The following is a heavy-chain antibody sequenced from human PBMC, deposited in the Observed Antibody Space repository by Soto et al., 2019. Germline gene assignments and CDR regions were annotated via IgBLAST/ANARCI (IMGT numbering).Heavy chain of an antibody. J-gene: IGHJ4*02. V-gene: IGHV1-69*13. CDR2: IIPIFGTA. Sequence: SVKVSCKASGDTFSSYAISWVRQAPGQGLEWMGGIIPIFGTANYAQKFQGRVTITADESTSTAYMELSSLRSEDTAVYYCARGTYYYDSSGYYFDYWGQGTLVTVSS. D-gene: IGHD3-22*01. CDR1: GDTFSSYA. CDR3: ARGTYYYDSSGYYFDY.